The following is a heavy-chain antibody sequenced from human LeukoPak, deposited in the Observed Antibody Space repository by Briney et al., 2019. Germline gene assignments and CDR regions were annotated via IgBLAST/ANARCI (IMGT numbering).Heavy chain of an antibody. V-gene: IGHV1-69*04. CDR2: IIPILGIA. CDR1: GGTFSSYA. CDR3: ARGIGSYPVASYYYYGMDV. Sequence: ASVKVSCRASGGTFSSYAIIWVRQAPGQGLEWMGRIIPILGIANYAQKFQGRVTITADKSTSTAYMELSSLRSEDTAVYYCARGIGSYPVASYYYYGMDVWGQGTTVTVSS. D-gene: IGHD1-26*01. J-gene: IGHJ6*02.